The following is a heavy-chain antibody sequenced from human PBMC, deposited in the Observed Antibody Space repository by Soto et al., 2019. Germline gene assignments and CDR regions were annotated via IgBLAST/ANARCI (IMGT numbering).Heavy chain of an antibody. V-gene: IGHV3-30*18. Sequence: GGSLRLSCAASGFTFSSYGMHWVRQAPGKGLEWVAVISYDGSNKYYADSVKGRFTISRDNSKNTLYLQMNSLRAEDTAVYYCAKIQERGYSYGNHYYGMDVWGQGTTVTVSS. CDR2: ISYDGSNK. D-gene: IGHD5-18*01. CDR1: GFTFSSYG. CDR3: AKIQERGYSYGNHYYGMDV. J-gene: IGHJ6*02.